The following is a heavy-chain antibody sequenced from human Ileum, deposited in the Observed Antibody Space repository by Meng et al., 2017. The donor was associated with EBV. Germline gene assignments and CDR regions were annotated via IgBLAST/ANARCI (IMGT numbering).Heavy chain of an antibody. Sequence: HVQWMEPGPGLSNPRAALALTFAVAGDSISSHCGSGWGRQPPTKGPEWIGEIIHVWTSNYNPSLKGRVTISMDTSKNQISLGLTSVTAADTAVYYCAARVGGSYSGFDLWGQGTLVTVSS. J-gene: IGHJ4*02. CDR3: AARVGGSYSGFDL. D-gene: IGHD1-26*01. V-gene: IGHV4-4*03. CDR1: GDSISSHCG. CDR2: IIHVWTS.